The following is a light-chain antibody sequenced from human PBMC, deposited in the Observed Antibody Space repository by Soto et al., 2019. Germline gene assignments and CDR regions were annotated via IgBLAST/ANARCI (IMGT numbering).Light chain of an antibody. CDR1: SSDVGGYNY. Sequence: QSVLTQPPSVSGSPGQSVTISCTGTSSDVGGYNYVAWYQQHPGKAPKVMIYDVSKRPSGVPDRFSGSKSGNTASLTISGRQAEDEADYYCFSNEGNLEVFGPGTKPTVL. V-gene: IGLV2-11*01. CDR2: DVS. J-gene: IGLJ1*01. CDR3: FSNEGNLEV.